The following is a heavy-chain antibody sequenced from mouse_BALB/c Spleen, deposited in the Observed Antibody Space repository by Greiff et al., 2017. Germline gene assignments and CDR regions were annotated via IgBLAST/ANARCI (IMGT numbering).Heavy chain of an antibody. J-gene: IGHJ3*01. Sequence: VQLQQSGAELVRPGTSVKVSCKASGYAFTNYLIEWVKQRPGQGLEWIGVINPGSGGTNYNEKFKGKATLTADKSSSTAYMQLSSLTSDDSAVYFCARQSSGTWFAYWGQGTLVTVSA. CDR1: GYAFTNYL. D-gene: IGHD3-2*02. CDR2: INPGSGGT. CDR3: ARQSSGTWFAY. V-gene: IGHV1-54*01.